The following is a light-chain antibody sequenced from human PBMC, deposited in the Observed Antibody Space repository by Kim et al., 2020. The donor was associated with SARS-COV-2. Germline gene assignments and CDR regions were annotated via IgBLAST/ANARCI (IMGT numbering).Light chain of an antibody. J-gene: IGLJ3*02. V-gene: IGLV2-14*03. Sequence: QSALTQPASVSGSLGQSITISCTGSSSDVGAAHYVSWYRHHPDKAPKLMIYDVNLRPSGVSNRFSGSKSGNTASLTISGLQAEDEADYYCSTYNDSVMFGGGTQLTVL. CDR1: SSDVGAAHY. CDR2: DVN. CDR3: STYNDSVM.